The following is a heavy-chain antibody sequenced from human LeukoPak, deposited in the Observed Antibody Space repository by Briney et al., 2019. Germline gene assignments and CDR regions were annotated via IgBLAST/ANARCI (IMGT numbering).Heavy chain of an antibody. Sequence: PGGSLRLSCAASGFTFSDYYMIWIRQAPGKGLEWVSYISKSGGDTNYADSVKGRFPISRDNAKNSLYLQMNSLRAEDTAVYYCARVRQSGSPLDYWGQGTLVTVSS. V-gene: IGHV3-11*05. J-gene: IGHJ4*02. D-gene: IGHD1-26*01. CDR3: ARVRQSGSPLDY. CDR1: GFTFSDYY. CDR2: ISKSGGDT.